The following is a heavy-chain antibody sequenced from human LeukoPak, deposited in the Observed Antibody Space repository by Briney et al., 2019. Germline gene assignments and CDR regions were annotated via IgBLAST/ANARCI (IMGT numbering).Heavy chain of an antibody. Sequence: PGGSLRLSCAASGFTFSSYWMSWVRQAPGKGLEWVANIKQDGSEKYYVDSVKGRFTISRDNAKNSLYLQMNSLRAEDTAVHYCARYSSSSVSAFDIWGQGTMVTVSS. D-gene: IGHD6-13*01. J-gene: IGHJ3*02. CDR3: ARYSSSSVSAFDI. CDR2: IKQDGSEK. CDR1: GFTFSSYW. V-gene: IGHV3-7*03.